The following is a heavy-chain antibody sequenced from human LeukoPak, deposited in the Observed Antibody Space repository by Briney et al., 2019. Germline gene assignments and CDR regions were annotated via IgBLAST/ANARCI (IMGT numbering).Heavy chain of an antibody. Sequence: GGSLRLSCAASGFTFSSYEMNWVRQAPGKGLEWVSYISSSGSTIYYADSVKGRFTISRDNAKNSLYLQMNSLRAEDTAVYYCARDISSWYENRGQGTLVTVSS. J-gene: IGHJ4*02. CDR2: ISSSGSTI. CDR3: ARDISSWYEN. D-gene: IGHD6-13*01. V-gene: IGHV3-48*03. CDR1: GFTFSSYE.